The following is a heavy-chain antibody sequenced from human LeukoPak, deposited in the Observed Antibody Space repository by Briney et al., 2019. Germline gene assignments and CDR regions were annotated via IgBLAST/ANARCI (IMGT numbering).Heavy chain of an antibody. CDR2: ISSSGSTI. J-gene: IGHJ4*02. D-gene: IGHD3-22*01. CDR1: GFTFSSYE. CDR3: AKPKSLYYYDSSGQDY. Sequence: PGGSLRLSCAASGFTFSSYEMNWVRQAPGKGLEWVSYISSSGSTIYYADSVKGRFTISRDNSKNTLYLQMNSLRAEDTAVYYCAKPKSLYYYDSSGQDYWGQGTLVTVSS. V-gene: IGHV3-48*03.